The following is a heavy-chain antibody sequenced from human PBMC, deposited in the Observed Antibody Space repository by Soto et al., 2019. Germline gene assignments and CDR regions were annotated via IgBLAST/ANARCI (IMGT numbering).Heavy chain of an antibody. CDR1: GFTFSSYA. CDR3: AKDRAEWGSYDY. D-gene: IGHD1-26*01. V-gene: IGHV3-23*01. CDR2: ISGSGGST. Sequence: GGSLRLSCAASGFTFSSYAMSWVRQAPGKGLKWVSTISGSGGSTYYAESVKGRFTISRDNSKNTLYLQMNSLRAEDTAVYYCAKDRAEWGSYDYWGQGILVTVS. J-gene: IGHJ4*02.